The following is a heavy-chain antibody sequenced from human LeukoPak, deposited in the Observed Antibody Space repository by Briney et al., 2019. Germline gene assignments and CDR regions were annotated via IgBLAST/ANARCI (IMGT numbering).Heavy chain of an antibody. V-gene: IGHV3-30*02. CDR3: AKSAVRDYASGVDYFDY. CDR2: IRFDGAYK. J-gene: IGHJ4*02. D-gene: IGHD3-10*01. CDR1: GFTFSTYG. Sequence: GGSLRLSCAASGFTFSTYGIHWVRQAPGKGLEWVAFIRFDGAYKHTANSVKGRSTISRDNAQNTVYLYMNTLRTEDTAVYYCAKSAVRDYASGVDYFDYWGQGTLVSVSS.